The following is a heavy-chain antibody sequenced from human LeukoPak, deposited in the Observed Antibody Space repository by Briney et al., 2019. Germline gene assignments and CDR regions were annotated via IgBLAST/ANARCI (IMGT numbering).Heavy chain of an antibody. CDR1: GFTFNSHG. D-gene: IGHD1-14*01. Sequence: PGGSLRLSCAASGFTFNSHGMNWVRQAPGKGLEWISCVSSSGSTTYYADSVKGRFTISRDNAKNSLYMHMNSLRAEDTGVYYCARDRLPEIDYWGQGTLVTVSS. V-gene: IGHV3-48*03. CDR2: VSSSGSTT. J-gene: IGHJ4*02. CDR3: ARDRLPEIDY.